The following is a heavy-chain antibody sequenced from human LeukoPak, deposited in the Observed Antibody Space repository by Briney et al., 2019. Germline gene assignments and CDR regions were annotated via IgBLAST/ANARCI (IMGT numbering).Heavy chain of an antibody. CDR2: IYYSGST. V-gene: IGHV4-39*07. CDR1: GGSISSSSYY. Sequence: SETLSPTCTVSGGSISSSSYYWGWIRQPPGKGLEWIGSIYYSGSTYYNPSLKSRVTISVDTSKNQFSLKLSSATAADTAVYYCARGPTAYYFDYWGQGTLVTVSS. J-gene: IGHJ4*02. CDR3: ARGPTAYYFDY.